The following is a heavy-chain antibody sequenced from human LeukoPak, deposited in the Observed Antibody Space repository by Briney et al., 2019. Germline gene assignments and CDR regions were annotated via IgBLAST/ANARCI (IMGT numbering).Heavy chain of an antibody. J-gene: IGHJ4*02. CDR3: ARDYWRSIDH. Sequence: PGGSLRLSCEASGFNFNPYAMNWVRQAPGKGLESVAIVNEDGSAKYYLDSVKGRFTISRDNARNSLYLEMNSLRAEDTAVYYCARDYWRSIDHWGQGTLVTVSS. CDR2: VNEDGSAK. V-gene: IGHV3-7*01. D-gene: IGHD1-1*01. CDR1: GFNFNPYA.